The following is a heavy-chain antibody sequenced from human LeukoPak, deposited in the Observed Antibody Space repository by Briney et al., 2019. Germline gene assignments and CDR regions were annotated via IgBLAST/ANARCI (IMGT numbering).Heavy chain of an antibody. J-gene: IGHJ4*02. CDR3: ANKITRIASIGYFDY. CDR1: GFTFDDYG. Sequence: GGSLRLSCAASGFTFDDYGMSWVRQTPGEGLEWVSGITWHGGSTGYADSVKGRFTISRDNSKNTLYLQMNSLRAEDTAVYYCANKITRIASIGYFDYWGQGTLVTVSS. V-gene: IGHV3-20*04. D-gene: IGHD6-13*01. CDR2: ITWHGGST.